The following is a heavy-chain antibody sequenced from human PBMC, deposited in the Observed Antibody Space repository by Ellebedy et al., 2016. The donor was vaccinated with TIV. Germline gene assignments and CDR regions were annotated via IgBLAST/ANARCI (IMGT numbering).Heavy chain of an antibody. V-gene: IGHV1-69*04. CDR1: GGTFSTHA. J-gene: IGHJ6*02. CDR3: AREFSALWFGESLSGMDV. D-gene: IGHD3-10*01. Sequence: ASVKVSCKASGGTFSTHAFNWVRQAPGQGLEWLGRIIPIRGVENYAHKFQGRFTVSAERSTSTAYMELNSLRSEDTAVYYCAREFSALWFGESLSGMDVWGQGTTVTVSS. CDR2: IIPIRGVE.